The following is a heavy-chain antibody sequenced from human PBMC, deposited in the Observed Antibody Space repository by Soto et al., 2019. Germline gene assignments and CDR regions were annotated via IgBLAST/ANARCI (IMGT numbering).Heavy chain of an antibody. Sequence: QLQLQESGPGLVKPSETLSLTCTVSGGSISSSSYYWGWIRQPPGKGLEWIGSIYYSGSTYYNPSRKGRVTVSVDTSKSQFCRKLSTVTAADTAVHYCARCELGGAFYIWGQGTMVTVSS. CDR1: GGSISSSSYY. CDR2: IYYSGST. J-gene: IGHJ3*02. D-gene: IGHD1-26*01. CDR3: ARCELGGAFYI. V-gene: IGHV4-39*01.